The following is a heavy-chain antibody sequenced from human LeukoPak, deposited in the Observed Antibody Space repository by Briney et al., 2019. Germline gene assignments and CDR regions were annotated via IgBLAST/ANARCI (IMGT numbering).Heavy chain of an antibody. D-gene: IGHD3-22*01. CDR1: GFTFSSYS. CDR3: ARPAREEYYYDSSGYSAADY. J-gene: IGHJ4*02. Sequence: PGGSLRLSCAASGFTFSSYSMNWVRQAPGKGLEWVSSISSSSSYIYYADSGKGRFTISRDNAKNSLYLQMNSLRAEDTAMYYCARPAREEYYYDSSGYSAADYWGQGTLVTVSS. CDR2: ISSSSSYI. V-gene: IGHV3-21*01.